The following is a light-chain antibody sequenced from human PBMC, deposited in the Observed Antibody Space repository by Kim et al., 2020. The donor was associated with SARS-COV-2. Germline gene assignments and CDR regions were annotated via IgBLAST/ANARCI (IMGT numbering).Light chain of an antibody. J-gene: IGKJ2*01. CDR2: GAS. CDR3: QQYSHWPPDT. Sequence: EIVMTQSPATLSVSPGERVTLSCRASQSVDSNLAWYQQKPGQAPRLLIYGASTRATDIPARFSGSGSGTEFTLIINSLQSEDFAVYYCQQYSHWPPDTFGQGTKVDIK. V-gene: IGKV3-15*01. CDR1: QSVDSN.